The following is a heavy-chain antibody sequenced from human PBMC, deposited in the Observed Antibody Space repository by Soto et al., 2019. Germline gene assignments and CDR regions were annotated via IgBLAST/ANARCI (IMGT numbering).Heavy chain of an antibody. Sequence: QVQLVQSGAEGKKPGASVKVSCKASGYTFTRHYIHWVRQAPGQGLEWMGIINSSGGHTYYAQKFQGRVTMISDTSTSTVYMELSSLRSEDTAVYYCARDLLAAGSDALDIWGKGTMVTVSS. CDR2: INSSGGHT. D-gene: IGHD6-13*01. V-gene: IGHV1-46*01. CDR3: ARDLLAAGSDALDI. CDR1: GYTFTRHY. J-gene: IGHJ3*02.